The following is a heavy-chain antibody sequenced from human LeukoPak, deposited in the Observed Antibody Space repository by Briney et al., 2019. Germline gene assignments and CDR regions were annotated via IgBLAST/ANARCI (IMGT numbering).Heavy chain of an antibody. D-gene: IGHD1-1*01. Sequence: PGGSLRLSCAASGFTFSNYEMNWVRQAPGKGLEWVSYISGSAGTLYYADSVKGRFTTSRDNAKKSLYLQMNSLRAEDTAVYYCAREGNWNNFDYWGQGTLVPVST. V-gene: IGHV3-48*03. CDR2: ISGSAGTL. CDR1: GFTFSNYE. J-gene: IGHJ4*02. CDR3: AREGNWNNFDY.